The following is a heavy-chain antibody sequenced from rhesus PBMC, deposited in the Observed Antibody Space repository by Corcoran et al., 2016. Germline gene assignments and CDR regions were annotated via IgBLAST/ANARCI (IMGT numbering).Heavy chain of an antibody. D-gene: IGHD4-17*01. CDR3: ARDANYEEYFEF. Sequence: QVQLQESGPGLVKPSETLSLTCAVSGGSISASYYWNWILHTPGTGLEWSGNIYGNSASTNYNPSLKSRVTISKDTSKNQFFLKLSSVTAADTAVYYCARDANYEEYFEFWGQGALVTVSS. CDR2: IYGNSAST. J-gene: IGHJ1*01. CDR1: GGSISASYY. V-gene: IGHV4S9*01.